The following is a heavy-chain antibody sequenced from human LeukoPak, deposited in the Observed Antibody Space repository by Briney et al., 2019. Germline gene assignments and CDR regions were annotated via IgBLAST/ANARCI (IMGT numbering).Heavy chain of an antibody. Sequence: PGGSLRLSCAASGFTFSNAWMSWVRQAPGKGLEWVGRIKSKTGGGTTDYAAPVNGSFSILRDYLKNTLYLQMNSLRSEDTAVYYCTTDWTLGTYWGQGTLVTVAS. CDR2: IKSKTGGGTT. D-gene: IGHD3/OR15-3a*01. J-gene: IGHJ4*02. CDR1: GFTFSNAW. CDR3: TTDWTLGTY. V-gene: IGHV3-15*01.